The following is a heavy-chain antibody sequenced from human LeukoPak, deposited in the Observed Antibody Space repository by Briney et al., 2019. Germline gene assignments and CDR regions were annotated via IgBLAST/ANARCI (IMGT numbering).Heavy chain of an antibody. J-gene: IGHJ4*02. CDR1: GFTFSNYA. D-gene: IGHD2-15*01. CDR2: ISSSGGSA. CDR3: AKDDCSGGSCYSAHDH. V-gene: IGHV3-23*01. Sequence: GRSLRLSCAASGFTFSNYAMSWVRQAPGKWLEWDSAISSSGGSAYYADSVKGRFTISRDNSKNTLYLQMNSLRAEDTAVYYCAKDDCSGGSCYSAHDHWGQGTLVTVSS.